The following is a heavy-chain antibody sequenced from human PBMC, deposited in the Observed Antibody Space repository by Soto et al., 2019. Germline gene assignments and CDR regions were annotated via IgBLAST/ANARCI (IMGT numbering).Heavy chain of an antibody. Sequence: GGSLRLSCAVSGFTCSNVWMSWVRQAPGKGLEWVGRIRSKSDGGSTDYPAAVRGRFAVSRDDSKNTLYLEMNSLKSEDSAVYYCTTDWNNTWGYAFDIWGQGTMVTVSS. CDR1: GFTCSNVW. J-gene: IGHJ3*02. CDR3: TTDWNNTWGYAFDI. CDR2: IRSKSDGGST. D-gene: IGHD3-16*01. V-gene: IGHV3-15*01.